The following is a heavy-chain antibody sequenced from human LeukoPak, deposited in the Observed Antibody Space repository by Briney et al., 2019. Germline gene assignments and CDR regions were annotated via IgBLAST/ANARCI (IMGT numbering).Heavy chain of an antibody. J-gene: IGHJ4*02. CDR2: IYYSGST. D-gene: IGHD6-19*01. CDR1: GGSISSSNYY. CDR3: ARYSSGDRGYFDY. V-gene: IGHV4-39*07. Sequence: PSETLSLTCTVSGGSISSSNYYWGWIRQPPGKGLEWIGSIYYSGSTYYNPSLRSRITISVDTSKNQFSLKLSSVTAADTAVYYCARYSSGDRGYFDYWGQGTLVTVSS.